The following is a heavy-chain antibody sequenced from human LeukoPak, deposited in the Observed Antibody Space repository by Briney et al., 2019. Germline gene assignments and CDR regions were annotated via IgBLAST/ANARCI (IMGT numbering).Heavy chain of an antibody. D-gene: IGHD1-26*01. J-gene: IGHJ4*02. CDR3: TRHAAGATSFRDY. V-gene: IGHV3-73*01. CDR1: GFTFSGSA. CDR2: IRSKTNSYAT. Sequence: PGGSLRLSCAASGFTFSGSAMHWVRQASGKGLEWVGRIRSKTNSYATSYAALVKGRFALSRDDSKNTAYLQMNSLKTEDTAVYYCTRHAAGATSFRDYWGQGTLVTVSS.